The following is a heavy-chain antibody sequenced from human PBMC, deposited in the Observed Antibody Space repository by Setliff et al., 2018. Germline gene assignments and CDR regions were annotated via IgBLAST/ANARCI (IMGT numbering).Heavy chain of an antibody. CDR1: AYILSSYG. CDR3: AISSLSICSGDTCPNAFDI. J-gene: IGHJ3*02. D-gene: IGHD2-15*01. V-gene: IGHV1-18*01. CDR2: ISPYNGVT. Sequence: ASVKVSCKASAYILSSYGISWVRQAPGEGLEWMGWISPYNGVTSYAQRFQGRVTMTTDTSTSAAYLELMSLRSDDTAVYYYAISSLSICSGDTCPNAFDIWGQGTMVTVSS.